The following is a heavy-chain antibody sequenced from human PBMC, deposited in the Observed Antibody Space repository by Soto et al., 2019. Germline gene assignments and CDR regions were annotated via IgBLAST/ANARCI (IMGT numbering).Heavy chain of an antibody. V-gene: IGHV4-31*03. CDR1: GGSISSGGYY. J-gene: IGHJ4*02. CDR2: IYYSGST. D-gene: IGHD2-8*01. Sequence: QVQLQESGPGLVKPSQTLSLTCTVSGGSISSGGYYWSWIRQHPGKGLEWIGYIYYSGSTYYNPSLKSRVTISVDTSKNQFSLKLSSVTAADTAVYYCASRDCTNGVCSLDYWGQGTLVTVSS. CDR3: ASRDCTNGVCSLDY.